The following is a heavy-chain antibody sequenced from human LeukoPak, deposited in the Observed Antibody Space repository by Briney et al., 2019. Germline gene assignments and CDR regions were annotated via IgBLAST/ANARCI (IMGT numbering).Heavy chain of an antibody. V-gene: IGHV1-18*01. CDR3: ARVGYCSGGHCYSGWFDP. Sequence: ASVKVSCKASGYTFSSYGFSWVRQAPGQGLEWMGWVSACNNNTKYIEKYQGRVTMTTDTSTSTAYMELRSLRSDDTAVYYCARVGYCSGGHCYSGWFDPWGQGTLVTVSS. D-gene: IGHD2-15*01. CDR1: GYTFSSYG. J-gene: IGHJ5*02. CDR2: VSACNNNT.